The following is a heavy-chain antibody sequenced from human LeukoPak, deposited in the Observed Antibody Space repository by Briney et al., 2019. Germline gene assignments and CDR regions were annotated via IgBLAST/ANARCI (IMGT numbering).Heavy chain of an antibody. CDR2: ISSSSNYI. CDR1: GFTFNSYT. Sequence: GGSLRLSCAASGFTFNSYTMNWVRQAPGKGLEWVSSISSSSNYIYYADSVKGRLTISRDDAKNSLYLQMNSLGAEDTAVYYCAKSLYSGYDWEYFDYWGQGTLVTVSS. J-gene: IGHJ4*02. V-gene: IGHV3-21*01. D-gene: IGHD5-12*01. CDR3: AKSLYSGYDWEYFDY.